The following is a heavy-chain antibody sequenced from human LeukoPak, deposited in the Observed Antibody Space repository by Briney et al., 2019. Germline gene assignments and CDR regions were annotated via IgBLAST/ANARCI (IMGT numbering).Heavy chain of an antibody. J-gene: IGHJ4*02. CDR3: ARGDPIYDFWSGGDY. CDR1: GFTFSSFW. CDR2: IKQDGSEK. Sequence: PGGSLRLSCAAPGFTFSSFWMSWVRQAPGKGLEWVANIKQDGSEKYYVDSVKGRFTISRDNAKNSLYLQMSSLRAEDTAVYYCARGDPIYDFWSGGDYWGQGSLVTVSS. D-gene: IGHD3-3*01. V-gene: IGHV3-7*01.